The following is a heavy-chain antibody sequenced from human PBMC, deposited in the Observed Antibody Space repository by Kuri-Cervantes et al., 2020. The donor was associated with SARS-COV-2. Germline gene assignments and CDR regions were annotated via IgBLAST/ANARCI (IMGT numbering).Heavy chain of an antibody. V-gene: IGHV3-23*01. J-gene: IGHJ4*02. CDR2: ISASGDST. D-gene: IGHD2/OR15-2a*01. CDR3: AKDLSGVSSSFFFDS. CDR1: GFTFSNYA. Sequence: GESLKISCGASGFTFSNYAMSWVRQAPGKGLQWVSTISASGDSTYYADSVKGRFTISRDNSKNTLYLQMNSLRAEDTAVYYCAKDLSGVSSSFFFDSWGQGTPVTVSS.